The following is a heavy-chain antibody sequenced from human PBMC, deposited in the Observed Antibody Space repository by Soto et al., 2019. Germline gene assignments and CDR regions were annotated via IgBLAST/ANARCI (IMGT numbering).Heavy chain of an antibody. D-gene: IGHD1-26*01. V-gene: IGHV1-69*06. Sequence: QVQLVQSGAEVKKPGSSVKVSCKASGGTFNNYAISWVRQAPGQGLEWMGGIIPLFGATNYAQNFQGRVTITADKFTSTSYMELSSLKSEDTAVYYCARLIGEGYSGTYGLDYWGQGTLVTVSS. J-gene: IGHJ4*02. CDR2: IIPLFGAT. CDR1: GGTFNNYA. CDR3: ARLIGEGYSGTYGLDY.